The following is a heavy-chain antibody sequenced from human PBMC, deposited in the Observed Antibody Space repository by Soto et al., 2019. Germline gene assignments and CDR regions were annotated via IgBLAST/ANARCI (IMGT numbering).Heavy chain of an antibody. CDR1: GGSISSGGYS. V-gene: IGHV4-30-2*01. J-gene: IGHJ6*02. CDR3: ARTSMQSRGYSYGHGGMDV. CDR2: IYHSGST. D-gene: IGHD5-18*01. Sequence: SETLSLTCAVSGGSISSGGYSWSWVRQPPGKGLEWIGYIYHSGSTYYNPSLKSRVTISADKSISTAYLQWSSLKASDTAMYYCARTSMQSRGYSYGHGGMDVWGQGTTVTVSS.